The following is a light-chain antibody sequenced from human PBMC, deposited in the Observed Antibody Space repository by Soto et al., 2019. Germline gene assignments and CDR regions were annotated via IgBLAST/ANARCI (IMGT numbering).Light chain of an antibody. CDR2: EGN. V-gene: IGLV2-23*01. CDR3: CSYAGSSIPL. Sequence: QSALTQPASVSGSPGQSITISCTGTSSDVGGYNLVSWYQQHPGKAPKLIIYEGNKRPSGVSNRFSGSKSGNTASLTISGLQGEDEADYYCCSYAGSSIPLFGGGTQLTVL. CDR1: SSDVGGYNL. J-gene: IGLJ2*01.